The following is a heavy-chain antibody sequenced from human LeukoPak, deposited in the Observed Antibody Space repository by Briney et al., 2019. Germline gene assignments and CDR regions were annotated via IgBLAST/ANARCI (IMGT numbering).Heavy chain of an antibody. V-gene: IGHV3-23*01. J-gene: IGHJ3*02. D-gene: IGHD3-22*01. CDR3: AKTYYYDSSGYFYAFDI. CDR1: GFTFSSYA. Sequence: PGGSLRLSCAASGFTFSSYAMSWVRQAPGKGLEWVSAISGSGGSTYYADSVKGRFTISRDNSKNTLYLQMNSLSADDTAVYYCAKTYYYDSSGYFYAFDIWGQGTMVTVSS. CDR2: ISGSGGST.